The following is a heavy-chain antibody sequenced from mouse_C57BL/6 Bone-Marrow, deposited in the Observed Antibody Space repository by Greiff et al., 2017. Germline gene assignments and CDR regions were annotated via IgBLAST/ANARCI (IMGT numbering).Heavy chain of an antibody. CDR3: ARWAYYNWYFDV. V-gene: IGHV1-64*01. CDR1: GYTFTSYW. J-gene: IGHJ1*03. CDR2: IHPNSGST. Sequence: QVQLQQPGAELVKPGASVKLSCKASGYTFTSYWMHWVKQRPGQGLEWIGMIHPNSGSTNYNEKFKSKATLTVDKSSSTAYMQLSSLTSEDSAVYYCARWAYYNWYFDVWGTGTTVTVSS. D-gene: IGHD2-12*01.